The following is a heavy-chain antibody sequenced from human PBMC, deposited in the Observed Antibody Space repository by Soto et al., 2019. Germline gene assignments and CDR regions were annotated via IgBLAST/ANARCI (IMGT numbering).Heavy chain of an antibody. D-gene: IGHD1-26*01. J-gene: IGHJ4*02. CDR1: GYTFTVYY. V-gene: IGHV1-2*02. CDR2: INPKSGGR. CDR3: ARDLATGGGSAGFDY. Sequence: QVQLVQSGAEVKKPGASVNVSCKASGYTFTVYYMHWVRQAPGQGLEWMGWINPKSGGRMYPPKFQGRVTMTCDTSISTAYMALTTLRSDDTAVYYCARDLATGGGSAGFDYWGQGTLVTVSS.